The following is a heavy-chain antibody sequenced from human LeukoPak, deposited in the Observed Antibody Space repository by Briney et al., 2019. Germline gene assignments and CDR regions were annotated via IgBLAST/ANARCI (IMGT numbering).Heavy chain of an antibody. V-gene: IGHV4-59*01. CDR2: IFYGANT. Sequence: PSETLSLTCTVSAGSISSYYWNWIRQVPGNGLEWIGYIFYGANTYYNPSLKDRVTMSMDTSKSQVSLKLTSVTAADTAVYYCASGTIFGVIAPYCFHSWGQGTLVTVSP. J-gene: IGHJ4*02. D-gene: IGHD3-3*01. CDR3: ASGTIFGVIAPYCFHS. CDR1: AGSISSYY.